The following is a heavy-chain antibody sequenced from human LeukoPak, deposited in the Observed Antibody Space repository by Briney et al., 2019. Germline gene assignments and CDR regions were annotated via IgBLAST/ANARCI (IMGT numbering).Heavy chain of an antibody. CDR3: ARDLGGQLGATEANFDY. CDR2: INPNSGGT. CDR1: GYAFTGYY. V-gene: IGHV1-2*06. D-gene: IGHD1-26*01. Sequence: ASVKVSCKAFGYAFTGYYMHWVRQAPGQGLEWMGRINPNSGGTNYAQKLQGRVTMTTDTSTSTAYMELRSLRSDDTAVYYCARDLGGQLGATEANFDYWGQGTLVTVSS. J-gene: IGHJ4*02.